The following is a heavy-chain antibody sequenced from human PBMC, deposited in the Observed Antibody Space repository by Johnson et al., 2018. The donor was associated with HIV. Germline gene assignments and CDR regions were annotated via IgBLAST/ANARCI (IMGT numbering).Heavy chain of an antibody. CDR1: GFTFSRYG. CDR3: ARGYNWNDFSI. J-gene: IGHJ3*02. V-gene: IGHV3-7*03. CDR2: IKQAGSEK. Sequence: VQLVESGGGLVQPGGSLRLSCAASGFTFSRYGMHWVRQAPGRGLEWVANIKQAGSEKYYVDSVKGRFTISRDNAKNSLYLQMNSLRAVDTAVYYCARGYNWNDFSIWGQGTVVTVS. D-gene: IGHD1-1*01.